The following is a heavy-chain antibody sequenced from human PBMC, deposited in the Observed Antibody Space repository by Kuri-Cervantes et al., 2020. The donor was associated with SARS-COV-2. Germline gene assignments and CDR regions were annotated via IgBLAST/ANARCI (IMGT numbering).Heavy chain of an antibody. CDR3: AKDRRGSGPFDY. J-gene: IGHJ4*02. V-gene: IGHV3-23*01. Sequence: GESLKISCAASGFTFSSYAMSWVRQAPGKGLEWVSAISGSGGSTYYADSVKGRFTISRDNSKNTLYLQMNSLRAEDTAVYYCAKDRRGSGPFDYWGQGTRVTVSS. CDR2: ISGSGGST. CDR1: GFTFSSYA. D-gene: IGHD3-10*01.